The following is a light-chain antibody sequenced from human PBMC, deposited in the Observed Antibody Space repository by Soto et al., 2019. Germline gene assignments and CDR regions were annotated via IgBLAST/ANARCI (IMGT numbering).Light chain of an antibody. CDR1: QSVSSN. CDR3: QQYNNWPPYT. V-gene: IGKV3-15*01. J-gene: IGKJ2*01. CDR2: GAS. Sequence: EIVMTQSPATLSVSPGERATLSCRASQSVSSNLAWYQQKPGQAPRLLIYGASTRATGIPARFSGSGSGTAVTLTISSLQSEVFGLYYCQQYNNWPPYTFGQGTKLDIK.